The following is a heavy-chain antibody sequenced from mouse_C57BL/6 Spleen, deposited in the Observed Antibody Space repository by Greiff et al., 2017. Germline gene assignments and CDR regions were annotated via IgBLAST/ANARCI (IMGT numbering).Heavy chain of an antibody. CDR3: TIYGNYPFGY. Sequence: EVQRVESGAELVRPGASVKLSCTASGFNIKDAYIHGVKQRPEQGLEWIGWIDPGNGDTNYASNFKGKATITADTSSNTAYLQLSSLTSEDTAVYYCTIYGNYPFGYWGQGTTLTVSS. D-gene: IGHD2-1*01. CDR2: IDPGNGDT. J-gene: IGHJ2*01. V-gene: IGHV14-4*01. CDR1: GFNIKDAY.